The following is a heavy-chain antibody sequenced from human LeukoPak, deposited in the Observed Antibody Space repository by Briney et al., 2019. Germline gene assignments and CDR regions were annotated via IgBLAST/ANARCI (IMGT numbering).Heavy chain of an antibody. V-gene: IGHV1-8*01. CDR2: MNPHGDYT. D-gene: IGHD3-10*01. J-gene: IGHJ3*01. CDR3: ARGLRDGFTGNDVLDV. Sequence: ASVKVSCKASGYNFKSYDINWVRQAAGQGLEWMGWMNPHGDYTGYAQKFQDRVTMTSDSSTTTAYMELSSLTSEDTALYYCARGLRDGFTGNDVLDVWGLGTMVIVTS. CDR1: GYNFKSYD.